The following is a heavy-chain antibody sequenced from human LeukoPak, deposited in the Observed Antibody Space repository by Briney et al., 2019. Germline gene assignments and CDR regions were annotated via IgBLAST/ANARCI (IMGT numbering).Heavy chain of an antibody. CDR1: GFTFGTSD. J-gene: IGHJ4*02. Sequence: GGPLRLSCVASGFTFGTSDMNWVRQAPGKGLDWVSYISRSGSDMYYAESVKGRFTISRDNAKKSVYLQMNNLRVEDTAVYYCARMGGNLSRWGQGTLVTVSS. CDR2: ISRSGSDM. D-gene: IGHD1-26*01. V-gene: IGHV3-48*03. CDR3: ARMGGNLSR.